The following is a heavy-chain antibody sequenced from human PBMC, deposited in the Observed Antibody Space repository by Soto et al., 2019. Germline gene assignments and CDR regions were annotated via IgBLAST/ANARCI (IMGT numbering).Heavy chain of an antibody. D-gene: IGHD6-19*01. J-gene: IGHJ4*02. CDR2: IIPIFGTA. CDR1: GGTFSSYA. V-gene: IGHV1-69*13. CDR3: ARHRAVAGWFDY. Sequence: ASVKVSCKASGGTFSSYAISWVRQAPGQGLEWMGGIIPIFGTANYAQKFQGRVTITADESTSTAYMELSSLRSEDTAVYYCARHRAVAGWFDYWGQGTLVTVSS.